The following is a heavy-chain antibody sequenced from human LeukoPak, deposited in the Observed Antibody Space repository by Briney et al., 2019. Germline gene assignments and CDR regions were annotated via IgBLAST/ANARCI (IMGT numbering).Heavy chain of an antibody. J-gene: IGHJ5*02. Sequence: ASVKVSCKPSAYTFTSYYMHWVRQAPGQGLEWMGIINPSGGSTSYAQKFQGRVTMTRDTSTSTVYMELSSLRSEDTAVYYCARAISQLPPYNWFDPWGQGTLVTVSS. D-gene: IGHD2-2*01. CDR2: INPSGGST. CDR3: ARAISQLPPYNWFDP. V-gene: IGHV1-46*03. CDR1: AYTFTSYY.